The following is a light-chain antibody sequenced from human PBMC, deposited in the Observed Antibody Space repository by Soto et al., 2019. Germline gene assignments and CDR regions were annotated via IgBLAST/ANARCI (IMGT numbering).Light chain of an antibody. V-gene: IGKV3-15*01. CDR1: QSVSSN. J-gene: IGKJ1*01. Sequence: EIVMTQSPATLSVSPGERATLSCRASQSVSSNLAWYQQKPGQAPRLLIYGASTRANGIPAKFSGSGSGKELTLTISSLQSEDFAVYYCQQYNNWLSGTFGQGTKVEIK. CDR3: QQYNNWLSGT. CDR2: GAS.